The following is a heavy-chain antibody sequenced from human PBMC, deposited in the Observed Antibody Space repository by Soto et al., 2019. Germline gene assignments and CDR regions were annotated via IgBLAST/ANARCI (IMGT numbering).Heavy chain of an antibody. D-gene: IGHD3-22*01. CDR1: GFTFSNAW. Sequence: GGSLRRSCAASGFTFSNAWMRYVRQAPGKGLEWVGRIKSKTDGGTTDYAAPVKGRFTISRDDSKNTLYLQMNSLKTEDTAVYYCTTDLSDSSGYYYGPDYWGQGTLVTVSS. CDR3: TTDLSDSSGYYYGPDY. V-gene: IGHV3-15*01. CDR2: IKSKTDGGTT. J-gene: IGHJ4*02.